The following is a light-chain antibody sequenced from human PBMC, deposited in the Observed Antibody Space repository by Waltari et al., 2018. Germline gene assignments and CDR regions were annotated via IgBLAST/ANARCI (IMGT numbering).Light chain of an antibody. CDR1: QGISGL. CDR3: QQTHSFPLT. CDR2: AAS. V-gene: IGKV1D-12*01. J-gene: IGKJ4*01. Sequence: DILMTQSPSSVSASVGDRVTITCRASQGISGLLAWYQLKPGKGPTLLIYAASSLQSGVPSRFSGSGFGTDFTLTISSLRPEDLATYYCQQTHSFPLTFGGGTKVEIK.